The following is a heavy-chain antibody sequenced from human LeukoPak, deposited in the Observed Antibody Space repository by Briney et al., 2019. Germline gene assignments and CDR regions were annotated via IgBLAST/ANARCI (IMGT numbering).Heavy chain of an antibody. J-gene: IGHJ5*02. V-gene: IGHV4-61*02. Sequence: SETLSLTCTVSGGSISSGRYYWSWIRQPAGKGLEWIGRISTSGSTNYNPSLKSRVTISLDTSKDQFSLKLTSVTAADTAVYYCATLPGGVTTPNPSWGQGTLVTVSS. CDR2: ISTSGST. CDR3: ATLPGGVTTPNPS. D-gene: IGHD4-17*01. CDR1: GGSISSGRYY.